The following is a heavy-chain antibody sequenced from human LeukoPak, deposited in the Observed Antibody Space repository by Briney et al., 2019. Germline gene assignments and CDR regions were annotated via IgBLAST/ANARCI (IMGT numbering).Heavy chain of an antibody. J-gene: IGHJ1*01. CDR3: ARRRYYDSTGYFE. CDR2: VYYTGRT. V-gene: IGHV4-39*02. Sequence: PLETLSLTCTVSGDFISSGSYYWGWIRQPPGKGLEWIGDVYYTGRTYYNPSLKSRVFISIDTSKNYFSLNLNFVTAADTAVYYCARRRYYDSTGYFEWGRGSLVTVSS. D-gene: IGHD3-22*01. CDR1: GDFISSGSYY.